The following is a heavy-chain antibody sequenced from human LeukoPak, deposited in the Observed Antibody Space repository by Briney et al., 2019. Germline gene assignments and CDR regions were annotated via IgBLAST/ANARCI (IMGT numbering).Heavy chain of an antibody. J-gene: IGHJ3*02. Sequence: GGSLRLSCAASGFTFSSYWMHWVRQAPGKGLVWVSRINTDGSSTSYADSVKGRFTISRDNAKNTLYLQMNSLRAEDTAVYYCASGPITTFGVGPHAFDIWGQGTMVTVSS. CDR3: ASGPITTFGVGPHAFDI. CDR1: GFTFSSYW. D-gene: IGHD3-3*01. CDR2: INTDGSST. V-gene: IGHV3-74*01.